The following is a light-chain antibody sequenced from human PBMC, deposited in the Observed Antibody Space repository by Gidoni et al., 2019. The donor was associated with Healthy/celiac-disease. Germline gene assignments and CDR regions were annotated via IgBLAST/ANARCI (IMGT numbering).Light chain of an antibody. V-gene: IGKV3-15*01. CDR2: GTS. CDR1: PSVSSN. CDR3: QQYNNWPVT. Sequence: EMVMTQSPATLSVSPGERATLSCSASPSVSSNVAWYQQRPGQAPMLLIYGTSTRATGIAARCSGRGSGTEFTLTSSSLQAEDVAVYYCQQYNNWPVTFGQGTKVEIK. J-gene: IGKJ1*01.